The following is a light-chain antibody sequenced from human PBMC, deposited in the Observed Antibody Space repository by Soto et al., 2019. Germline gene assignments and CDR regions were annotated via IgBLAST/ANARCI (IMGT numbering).Light chain of an antibody. CDR2: LGS. CDR1: QSLLHSSGSNF. CDR3: MQVLQAPLR. V-gene: IGKV2-28*01. Sequence: EIVMTQSPLSLPVTPGEPASISCRSSQSLLHSSGSNFLDWYLQKPGQSPQLLIYLGSNRASGVPDRFSGSGSGTECTLNISRVEAEDVGVYYCMQVLQAPLRFGGGTRVEIK. J-gene: IGKJ4*01.